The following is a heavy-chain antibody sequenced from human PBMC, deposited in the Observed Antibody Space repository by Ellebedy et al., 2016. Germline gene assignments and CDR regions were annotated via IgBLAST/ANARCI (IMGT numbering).Heavy chain of an antibody. D-gene: IGHD3-3*01. Sequence: SVKVSXXASGGTFSSYAISWVRQAPGQGLEWMGGIIPIFGTANYAQKFQGRVTITADESTSTAYMELSSLRSEDTAVYYCAHQGGFLEWLADYYYYYYMDVWGKGTTVTVSS. CDR1: GGTFSSYA. CDR2: IIPIFGTA. J-gene: IGHJ6*03. CDR3: AHQGGFLEWLADYYYYYYMDV. V-gene: IGHV1-69*13.